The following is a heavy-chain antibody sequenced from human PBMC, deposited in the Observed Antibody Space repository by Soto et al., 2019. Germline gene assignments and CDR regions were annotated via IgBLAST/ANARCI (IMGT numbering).Heavy chain of an antibody. Sequence: QVQLVQSGAEVKKPGASVKVSCKASGYTFTSNGISWVRQAPGQGLEWMGWISAHSGNTNYATTLQGRVTMTTETSTTTADMELRSLRSDDTAVYYCARDRNHGLDNWGQGTLVTVSS. J-gene: IGHJ4*02. D-gene: IGHD1-1*01. V-gene: IGHV1-18*01. CDR3: ARDRNHGLDN. CDR2: ISAHSGNT. CDR1: GYTFTSNG.